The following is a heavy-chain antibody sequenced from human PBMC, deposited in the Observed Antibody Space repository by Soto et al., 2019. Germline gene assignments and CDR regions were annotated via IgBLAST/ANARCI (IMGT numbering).Heavy chain of an antibody. Sequence: QVQLVQSGAEVKKPGASVKFSCKASGYTFTSEYISWVRQAPGQGLEWIGWIRAYNGNTNYAKKLQGRVTMTTDTPTSTAYMELRSLRSDATAVYSCARDSPPPREWGQGTLVTVSS. V-gene: IGHV1-18*01. J-gene: IGHJ4*02. CDR2: IRAYNGNT. CDR1: GYTFTSEY. CDR3: ARDSPPPRE.